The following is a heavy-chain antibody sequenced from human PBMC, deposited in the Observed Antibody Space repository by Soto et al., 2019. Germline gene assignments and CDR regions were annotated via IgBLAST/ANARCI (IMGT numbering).Heavy chain of an antibody. V-gene: IGHV3-53*02. Sequence: EVQLVETGGGLIQPGGSLRLSCAASGFSVSNNYMSWVRQAPGKGLEWVSIIHAGGSTYYADSLKGRFSISRDNSKNTVYLQMNGLRDEDTAMYYGASLALAEGFDPWGQGCLVTVSS. CDR1: GFSVSNNY. D-gene: IGHD6-19*01. CDR3: ASLALAEGFDP. CDR2: IHAGGST. J-gene: IGHJ5*02.